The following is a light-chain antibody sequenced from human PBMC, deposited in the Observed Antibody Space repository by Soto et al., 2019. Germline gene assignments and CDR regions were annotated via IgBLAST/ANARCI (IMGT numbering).Light chain of an antibody. CDR2: DAS. V-gene: IGKV3-11*01. J-gene: IGKJ1*01. CDR1: QSVSRT. Sequence: EVVLTQSPATLSLSPGERANLSCRTSQSVSRTLAWYQQKSGQAPRLLIYDASNRATGIPTRFSCSGSGTDFTLTISSLEPEDFAVYDCQQRYNWPQTFGQGTKVEIK. CDR3: QQRYNWPQT.